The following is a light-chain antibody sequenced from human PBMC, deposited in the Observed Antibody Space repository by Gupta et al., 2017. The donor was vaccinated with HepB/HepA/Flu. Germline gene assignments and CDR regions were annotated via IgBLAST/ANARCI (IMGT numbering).Light chain of an antibody. CDR2: GAS. V-gene: IGKV3-20*01. CDR1: QSISSSY. J-gene: IGKJ1*01. CDR3: KNQSLPTTLT. Sequence: IVLTQSPGTLSLSPGERATLSCRTSQSISSSYLSGYQQKTGQAPRLLIYGASTRATGVPARRIGSGSGTDYTLLISSLESDDYVVDYCKNQSLPTTLTFGQGTKVEIK.